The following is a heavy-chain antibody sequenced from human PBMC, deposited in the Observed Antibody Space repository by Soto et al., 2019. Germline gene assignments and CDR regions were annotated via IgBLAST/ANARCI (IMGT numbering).Heavy chain of an antibody. V-gene: IGHV3-33*01. CDR3: ARDSAGYYEIMAFDY. J-gene: IGHJ4*02. D-gene: IGHD5-18*01. CDR1: GFTFSSYG. Sequence: SLRLSCAASGFTFSSYGMHWVRQAPGKGLECVAVIWYDGSNKYYADSVKGRFTISRDNSKNTLYLQMNSLRAEDTAVYYCARDSAGYYEIMAFDYWGQGTLVTVSS. CDR2: IWYDGSNK.